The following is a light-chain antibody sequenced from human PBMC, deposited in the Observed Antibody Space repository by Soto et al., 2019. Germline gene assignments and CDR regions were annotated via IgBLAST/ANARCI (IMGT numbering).Light chain of an antibody. CDR3: SSYAGTNSVV. CDR2: EVS. J-gene: IGLJ2*01. CDR1: SSDVGGYNY. Sequence: QSALTQPPSASGSPGQSVTISCTGTSSDVGGYNYVSWYQQHPGKAPKPMIYEVSKRPSGVPDRFSGSQSGNTASLTVSGLQAEDEADYYCSSYAGTNSVVFGGGTQLTVL. V-gene: IGLV2-8*01.